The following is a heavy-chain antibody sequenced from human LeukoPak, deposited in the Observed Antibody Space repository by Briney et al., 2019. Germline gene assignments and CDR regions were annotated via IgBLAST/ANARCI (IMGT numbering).Heavy chain of an antibody. V-gene: IGHV1-18*01. Sequence: ASVKVSCKASGYTFTNYAISWVRQAPGQGLEWMGWISAYNGNTNYAQKLQGRVTMTTDTSTSTVYMELRSLRSDDTAVYYCARDVGEGFCSGGSCSDYWGPGTLVTVSS. CDR3: ARDVGEGFCSGGSCSDY. J-gene: IGHJ4*02. CDR1: GYTFTNYA. CDR2: ISAYNGNT. D-gene: IGHD2-15*01.